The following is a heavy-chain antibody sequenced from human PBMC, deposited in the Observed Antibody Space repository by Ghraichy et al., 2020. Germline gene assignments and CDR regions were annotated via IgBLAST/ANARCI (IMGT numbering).Heavy chain of an antibody. CDR3: VKELKVPICGGLNGFDY. J-gene: IGHJ4*02. CDR2: ISGSGDGT. V-gene: IGHV3-23*01. D-gene: IGHD3-16*01. CDR1: GFTFNNYA. Sequence: GGSLRLSCAASGFTFNNYAMSWVRQAPGKGLEWISVISGSGDGTYYADSVAGRFTISRDNSKNTLFLHMNSLGPEDTALYFCVKELKVPICGGLNGFDYWGQGTLVTVSS.